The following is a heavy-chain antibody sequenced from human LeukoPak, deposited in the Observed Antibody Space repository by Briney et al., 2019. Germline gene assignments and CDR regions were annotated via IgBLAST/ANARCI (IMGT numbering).Heavy chain of an antibody. CDR3: ARGDYFGNYGSGVDY. CDR1: GGSISSGSYY. J-gene: IGHJ4*02. V-gene: IGHV4-61*02. Sequence: PSETLSLTCTVSGGSISSGSYYWSWIRQPAGKGLEWIGRIYTSGSTNYNPSLKSRVTISVDTSKNQFSLKLSSVTAADTAVYYCARGDYFGNYGSGVDYWGQGTLVTVSS. CDR2: IYTSGST. D-gene: IGHD3-10*01.